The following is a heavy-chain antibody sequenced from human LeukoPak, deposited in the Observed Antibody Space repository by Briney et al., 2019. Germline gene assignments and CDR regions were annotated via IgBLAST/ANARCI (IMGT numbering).Heavy chain of an antibody. Sequence: PGGSLRLSCAASGVNVSSNYMTWVRQAPGKGLEWVSVIYRGGSTYYADSVKGRFTISRHNSRDTMYLQMNSLRTEDTAVYYCARTLRGGKFDYWGQGALVTVSS. CDR1: GVNVSSNY. J-gene: IGHJ4*02. CDR3: ARTLRGGKFDY. CDR2: IYRGGST. V-gene: IGHV3-53*04. D-gene: IGHD4-23*01.